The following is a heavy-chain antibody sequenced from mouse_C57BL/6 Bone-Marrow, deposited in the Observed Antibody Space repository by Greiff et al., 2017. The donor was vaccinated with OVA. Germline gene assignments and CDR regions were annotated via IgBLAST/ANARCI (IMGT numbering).Heavy chain of an antibody. CDR3: ARQGNYQIDY. V-gene: IGHV5-6*01. Sequence: EVMLVESGGDLVKPGGSLKLSCAASGFTFSSYGMSWVRQTPDKRLEWVATISSGGSYTYYPDSVKGRFTISRDNAKNTLYLQMSSLKSEDTARYYCARQGNYQIDYWGQGTTLTVSS. CDR1: GFTFSSYG. J-gene: IGHJ2*01. D-gene: IGHD2-1*01. CDR2: ISSGGSYT.